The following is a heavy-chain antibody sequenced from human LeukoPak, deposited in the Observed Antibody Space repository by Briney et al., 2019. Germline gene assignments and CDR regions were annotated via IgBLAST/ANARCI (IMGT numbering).Heavy chain of an antibody. CDR3: ARDSGDGLDY. V-gene: IGHV4-31*03. CDR1: GGSISRGGYY. D-gene: IGHD5-24*01. J-gene: IGHJ4*02. Sequence: PSETLSLTCTVSGGSISRGGYYWSWLRQHPGKGLEWIGYIYYSGSTYYNPSLKSRVTISVDTSKNQFSLKLSSVTAADTAVYYCARDSGDGLDYWGQGTLVTVPS. CDR2: IYYSGST.